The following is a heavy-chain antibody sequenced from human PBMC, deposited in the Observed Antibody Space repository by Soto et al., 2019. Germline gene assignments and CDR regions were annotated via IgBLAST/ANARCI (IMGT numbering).Heavy chain of an antibody. Sequence: SETLSLTCTVSGGSIISYYWSWIRQPPGKGLEWIGYIYYSGSTNYNPSLKSRVTISVDTSKNQFSLKLSSVTAADTAVYYCARVSDFWSGYHIRYYYYMDVWGKGTTVTVSS. D-gene: IGHD3-3*01. J-gene: IGHJ6*03. CDR3: ARVSDFWSGYHIRYYYYMDV. V-gene: IGHV4-59*01. CDR2: IYYSGST. CDR1: GGSIISYY.